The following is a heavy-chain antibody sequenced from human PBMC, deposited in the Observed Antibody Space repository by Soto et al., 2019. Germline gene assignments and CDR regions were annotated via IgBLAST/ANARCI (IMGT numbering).Heavy chain of an antibody. J-gene: IGHJ6*02. CDR2: INAGNGNT. V-gene: IGHV1-3*01. Sequence: ASVKVSCKASGYTFTSYAMHWVRQAPGQRLEWMGWINAGNGNTKYSQKFQGRVTITRDTSASTAYMELSSLRSEDTAVYYCARGGGSAAIYYYYGMDVWGQGTTVTVSS. CDR3: ARGGGSAAIYYYYGMDV. D-gene: IGHD2-2*01. CDR1: GYTFTSYA.